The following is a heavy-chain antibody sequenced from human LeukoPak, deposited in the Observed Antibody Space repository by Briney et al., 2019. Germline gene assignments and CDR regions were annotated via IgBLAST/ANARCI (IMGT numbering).Heavy chain of an antibody. CDR1: GGFISSYY. J-gene: IGHJ4*02. CDR2: IYTSGST. CDR3: ASAPIAVAGKVFDY. D-gene: IGHD6-19*01. V-gene: IGHV4-4*07. Sequence: SETLSLTCTLSGGFISSYYWSWIRQPAGKGLEWIGRIYTSGSTNYNPSLKSRVTMSVDTSKNQFSLKLSSVTAADTAVYYCASAPIAVAGKVFDYGGQGTLVTVSS.